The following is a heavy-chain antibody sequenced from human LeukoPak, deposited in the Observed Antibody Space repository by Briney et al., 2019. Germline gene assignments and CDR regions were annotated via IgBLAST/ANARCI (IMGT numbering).Heavy chain of an antibody. CDR2: IHYSGTT. CDR3: AKVGGLAVAGTDNWMDP. D-gene: IGHD6-19*01. CDR1: DGSIRSSDY. Sequence: PSENLSLTCSVADGSIRSSDYWGWIRQPPGKGLEWIGNIHYSGTTYYTPSLEGRVTISVDTSKNQFSLKLSSVTAADTAVYSCAKVGGLAVAGTDNWMDPWGQGTLVTVSS. J-gene: IGHJ5*02. V-gene: IGHV4-39*01.